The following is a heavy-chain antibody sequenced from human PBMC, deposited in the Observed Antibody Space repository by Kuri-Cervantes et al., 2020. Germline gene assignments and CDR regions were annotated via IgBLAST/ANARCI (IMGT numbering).Heavy chain of an antibody. D-gene: IGHD4-11*01. V-gene: IGHV3-9*01. J-gene: IGHJ4*02. CDR2: ISWNSGSI. CDR3: ARISGVGNYVLDDY. Sequence: SLKISCAASGFTFDDYAMHWVRQAPGKGLEWVSGISWNSGSIGYADSVKGRFTISRDNAKNSLYLQMNSLRAEDTAVYYCARISGVGNYVLDDYWGQGTLVTVSS. CDR1: GFTFDDYA.